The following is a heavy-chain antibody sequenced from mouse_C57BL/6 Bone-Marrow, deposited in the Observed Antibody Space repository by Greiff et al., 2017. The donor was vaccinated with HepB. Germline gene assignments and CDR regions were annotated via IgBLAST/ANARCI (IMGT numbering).Heavy chain of an antibody. J-gene: IGHJ4*01. CDR1: GFTFSSYA. V-gene: IGHV5-9-1*02. CDR3: TREYYDGYYDYAMDY. D-gene: IGHD2-3*01. Sequence: EVKVVESGEGLVKPGGSLKLSCAASGFTFSSYAMSWVRQTPEKRLEWVAYISSGGDYIYYADTVKGRFTIPRDNARNTLYLQMSSLKSEDTAMYYCTREYYDGYYDYAMDYWGQGTSVTVSS. CDR2: ISSGGDYI.